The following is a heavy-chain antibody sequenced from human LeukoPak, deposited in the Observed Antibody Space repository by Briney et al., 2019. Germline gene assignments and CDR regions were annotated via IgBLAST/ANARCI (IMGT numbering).Heavy chain of an antibody. CDR3: AREDLGFFPDY. Sequence: PGGSLRLSCAASGFTFSSYAMHWVRQAPGKGLEWVAVISYDGSNKYYADSVKGRFTISRDNSKNTLYLQMNSLRAEDTAVYYCAREDLGFFPDYWGQGTLVTVSS. D-gene: IGHD2-15*01. J-gene: IGHJ4*02. CDR2: ISYDGSNK. V-gene: IGHV3-30-3*01. CDR1: GFTFSSYA.